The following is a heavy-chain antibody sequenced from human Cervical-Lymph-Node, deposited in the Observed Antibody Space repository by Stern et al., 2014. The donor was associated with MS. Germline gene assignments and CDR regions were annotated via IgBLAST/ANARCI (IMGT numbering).Heavy chain of an antibody. D-gene: IGHD2-21*01. CDR3: ASPLYCVGVSCTDY. CDR2: VYSSGSA. Sequence: VQLVESGPGLVKPSQTLSLTCTVSGGSISSGSSSWSWIRQPAGKGLEWIGRVYSSGSANYNPSLQGRVTISVDTSKNPISLKMTCVTAADTAVYYCASPLYCVGVSCTDYWGQGTLVTVSS. CDR1: GGSISSGSSS. J-gene: IGHJ4*02. V-gene: IGHV4-61*02.